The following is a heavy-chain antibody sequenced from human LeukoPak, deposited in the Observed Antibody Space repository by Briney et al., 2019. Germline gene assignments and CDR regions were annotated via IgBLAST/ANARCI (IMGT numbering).Heavy chain of an antibody. CDR1: GDSISTFY. V-gene: IGHV4-4*07. J-gene: IGHJ4*02. Sequence: SETLSLTCTVFGDSISTFYWGWIRQPAGKGLEWIGHIYTSGSTNYNPSLKSRVTLSVDRSKNQFSLKLRSVTAADTAVYYCARRLGYDSFENWGQGTLVTVSS. D-gene: IGHD3-3*01. CDR3: ARRLGYDSFEN. CDR2: IYTSGST.